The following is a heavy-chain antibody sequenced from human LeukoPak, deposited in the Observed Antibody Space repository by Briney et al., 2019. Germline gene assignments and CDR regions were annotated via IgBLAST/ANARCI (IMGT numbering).Heavy chain of an antibody. CDR3: ASRYYYDSSGYYWIDPAYYYYYGMDV. V-gene: IGHV4-39*01. J-gene: IGHJ6*02. D-gene: IGHD3-22*01. Sequence: PSETLSLTCTVSGGSISSSSYYWGWIRQPPGKGLEWIGSIYYSGSTYYNPSLKSRVTISVDTSKSQFSLKLSSVTAADTAVYYCASRYYYDSSGYYWIDPAYYYYYGMDVWGQGTTVTVSS. CDR1: GGSISSSSYY. CDR2: IYYSGST.